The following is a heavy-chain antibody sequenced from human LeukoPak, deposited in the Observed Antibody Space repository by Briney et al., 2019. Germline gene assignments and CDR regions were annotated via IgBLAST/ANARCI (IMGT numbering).Heavy chain of an antibody. CDR3: ARTLKTVSGWIWYFDL. Sequence: SGPTLVNPTLPLTLTSTFSGFSLRTSGMCVSWIRQPQGKALEWLARIDCDGDSDYSTSLRTRLTISKDTSKNQVALTVTNVDPVDTATYYCARTLKTVSGWIWYFDLWGRGTLVTVSS. D-gene: IGHD6-19*01. CDR2: IDCDGDS. CDR1: GFSLRTSGMC. J-gene: IGHJ2*01. V-gene: IGHV2-70*11.